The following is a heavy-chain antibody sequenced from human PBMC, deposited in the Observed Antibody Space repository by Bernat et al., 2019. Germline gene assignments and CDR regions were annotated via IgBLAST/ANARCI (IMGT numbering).Heavy chain of an antibody. CDR1: GFTVSSNY. D-gene: IGHD3-10*01. J-gene: IGHJ3*02. CDR2: IYSGGST. Sequence: EVQLVESGGGLVQPGGSLRLSCAASGFTVSSNYISWVCQAPGKGLEWVSVIYSGGSTYYADSVKGRFTISRQNSKNTLYLQMNSLRAEDTAVYYCARYGSGGAFDIWGQGTMVTVSS. V-gene: IGHV3-53*04. CDR3: ARYGSGGAFDI.